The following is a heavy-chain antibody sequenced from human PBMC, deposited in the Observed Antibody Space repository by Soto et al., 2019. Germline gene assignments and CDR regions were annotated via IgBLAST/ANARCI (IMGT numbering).Heavy chain of an antibody. CDR2: VNSDGTTT. CDR3: AREGYNFGYYFDY. D-gene: IGHD5-18*01. CDR1: AFTFSSYW. Sequence: PGGSLRLSCAASAFTFSSYWMHWVRQAPGKGLVWVSRVNSDGTTTSYADSVKGRFTIPRDNAKNTLYLQMNSLRAEDTAVYYCAREGYNFGYYFDYWGRGTLVTVSS. J-gene: IGHJ4*02. V-gene: IGHV3-74*01.